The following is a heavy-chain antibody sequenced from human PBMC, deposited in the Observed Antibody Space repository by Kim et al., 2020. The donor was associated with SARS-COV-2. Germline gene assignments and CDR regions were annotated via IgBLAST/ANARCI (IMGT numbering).Heavy chain of an antibody. Sequence: GGSLRLSCAASGFTFSSYEMNWVRQAPGKGLEWISYISGPGNIIYYADSVKGRFTISRDNPRNSLYLEMNSLRAEDTAVYYCTRGGAFLWFGDLPTVDFDSWGQGTLVTVSS. J-gene: IGHJ4*02. CDR3: TRGGAFLWFGDLPTVDFDS. V-gene: IGHV3-48*03. D-gene: IGHD3-10*01. CDR2: ISGPGNII. CDR1: GFTFSSYE.